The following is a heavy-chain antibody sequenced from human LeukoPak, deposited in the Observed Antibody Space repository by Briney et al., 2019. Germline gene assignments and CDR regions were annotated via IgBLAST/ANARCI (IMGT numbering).Heavy chain of an antibody. J-gene: IGHJ5*02. V-gene: IGHV4-59*01. Sequence: SETLSLTCSVSGDSISYFYWSWIRQPPGKGLEWIGYIYYNENTNYNPSLKSRVTISVDTSKNQLSLKLTSVTAADTAVYYCARDPSPFYSGSYLGFDPWGQGTLVTVSS. CDR2: IYYNENT. CDR1: GDSISYFY. D-gene: IGHD1-26*01. CDR3: ARDPSPFYSGSYLGFDP.